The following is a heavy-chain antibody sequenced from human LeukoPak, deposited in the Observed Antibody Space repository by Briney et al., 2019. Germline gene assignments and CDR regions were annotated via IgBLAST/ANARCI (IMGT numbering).Heavy chain of an antibody. V-gene: IGHV3-7*01. J-gene: IGHJ3*02. CDR3: ARDWDVDI. D-gene: IGHD1-26*01. Sequence: GGSLRLSXAASGFTFSRYWMSWVRQAPGKGLEWVANIKQDGSEKYYVDSVKGRFSISRDNAKNLVYLQMNSLRAEDTAVYYCARDWDVDIWGQGTMVTVSS. CDR2: IKQDGSEK. CDR1: GFTFSRYW.